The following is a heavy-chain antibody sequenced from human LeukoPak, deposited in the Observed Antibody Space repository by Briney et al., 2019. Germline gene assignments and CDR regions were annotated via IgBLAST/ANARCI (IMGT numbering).Heavy chain of an antibody. V-gene: IGHV3-15*01. J-gene: IGHJ4*02. CDR1: GFTFSIAW. D-gene: IGHD3-10*01. CDR3: TTVGFTMVRGGKSDY. CDR2: IKSKTDGGTT. Sequence: GGSLRLSCAAPGFTFSIAWMSWVRQAPGKGLEWVGRIKSKTDGGTTDYAAPVKGRFTISRDDSKNTLYLQMNSLKTEDTAVYCCTTVGFTMVRGGKSDYWGQGTLVTVSS.